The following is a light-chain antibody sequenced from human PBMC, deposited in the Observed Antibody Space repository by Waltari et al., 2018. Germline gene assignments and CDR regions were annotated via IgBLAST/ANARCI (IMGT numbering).Light chain of an antibody. CDR3: QHYESLPVT. CDR1: QSIRKY. Sequence: EIVLTQSPGPLSLSPGERATLSCRASQSIRKYLAWYQQKPGQAPRLLIYLASSRAAGIPDRFSGSGSGTDFSLSISRLEPEDFAVYYCQHYESLPVTFGQGTKVEIK. CDR2: LAS. J-gene: IGKJ1*01. V-gene: IGKV3-20*01.